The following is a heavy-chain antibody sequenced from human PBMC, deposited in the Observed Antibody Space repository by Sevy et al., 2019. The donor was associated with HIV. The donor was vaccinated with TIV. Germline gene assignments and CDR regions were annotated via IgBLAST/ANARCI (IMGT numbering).Heavy chain of an antibody. D-gene: IGHD6-13*01. CDR2: ISYIGST. CDR3: VRDRIAAAGGFFDY. J-gene: IGHJ4*02. CDR1: GGSVSSDNSY. V-gene: IGHV4-61*01. Sequence: SETLSLTCGVSGGSVSSDNSYWGWIRQPPGKGLEWIGYISYIGSTNYNPSLKSRVTISVDTSKNQLSLRLSSVTAADTAVYYCVRDRIAAAGGFFDYWGQGTLVTVSS.